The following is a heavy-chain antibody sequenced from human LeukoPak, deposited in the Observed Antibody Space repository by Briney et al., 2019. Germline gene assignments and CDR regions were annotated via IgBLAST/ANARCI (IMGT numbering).Heavy chain of an antibody. Sequence: PGGSLRLSCAASGFTFSSYAMSWVRQAPGKGLEWVSAISGSGGSTYYADSVKGPFTISRDNSKNTLYLQMNSLRAEDTAVYYCAKVGRGIVVVVAATSGAFDIWGQGTMVTVSS. CDR1: GFTFSSYA. D-gene: IGHD2-15*01. CDR2: ISGSGGST. J-gene: IGHJ3*02. V-gene: IGHV3-23*01. CDR3: AKVGRGIVVVVAATSGAFDI.